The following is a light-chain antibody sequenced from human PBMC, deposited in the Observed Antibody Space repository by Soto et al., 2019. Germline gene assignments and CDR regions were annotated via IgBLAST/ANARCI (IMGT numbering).Light chain of an antibody. CDR2: GAS. Sequence: DIQITQSPSSLSASVGDRVTITCRASQGISNYLAWYQQKPGKVPELLIYGASTLKSGVPSRFSGSGSGTDFTLTISSXQPEDVATYDCQKYNSAPFTFGPGTKVDIK. V-gene: IGKV1-27*01. CDR3: QKYNSAPFT. J-gene: IGKJ3*01. CDR1: QGISNY.